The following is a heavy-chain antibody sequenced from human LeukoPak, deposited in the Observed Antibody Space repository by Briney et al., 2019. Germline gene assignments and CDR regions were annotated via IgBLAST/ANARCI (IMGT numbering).Heavy chain of an antibody. J-gene: IGHJ6*02. D-gene: IGHD6-13*01. CDR3: ARTGSSSWAPYYYYGMDV. CDR2: IKQDGSEK. CDR1: GFTFSSYW. V-gene: IGHV3-7*01. Sequence: PGGSLRLSCAASGFTFSSYWMSWVRQAPGKGLEWVANIKQDGSEKYYVDSVKGRFTISRDNAKNSLYLQMNSLRAEDTAVYYCARTGSSSWAPYYYYGMDVWGQGTTVTVSS.